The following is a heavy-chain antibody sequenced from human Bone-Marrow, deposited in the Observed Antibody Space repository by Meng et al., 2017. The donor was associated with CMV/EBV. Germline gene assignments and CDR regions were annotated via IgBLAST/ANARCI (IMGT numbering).Heavy chain of an antibody. CDR2: INPSGGST. Sequence: ASVKVSCKASGGTFSSYAISWVRQAPGQGLEWMGIINPSGGSTSYAQKFQGRVTMTRDTSTSTVYMELSSLRSEDTAVYYCAREGSSTGFDYWGQGTLVTVSS. D-gene: IGHD1-1*01. CDR3: AREGSSTGFDY. J-gene: IGHJ4*02. CDR1: GGTFSSYA. V-gene: IGHV1-46*01.